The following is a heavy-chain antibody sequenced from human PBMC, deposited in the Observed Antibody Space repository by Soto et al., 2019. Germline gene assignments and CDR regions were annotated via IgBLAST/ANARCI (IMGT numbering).Heavy chain of an antibody. CDR1: GDSVTSGSYS. V-gene: IGHV4-61*03. CDR2: ISYTGRT. Sequence: SETLSLPCEVSGDSVTSGSYSWTWLRQPPGKGLEWIGYISYTGRTKYNPSLQSRVTISVDTSKNDFSLNLSSVTAADTAVYFCAREWGLLPYYVMNVWGHGTAVTVSS. J-gene: IGHJ6*02. CDR3: AREWGLLPYYVMNV. D-gene: IGHD7-27*01.